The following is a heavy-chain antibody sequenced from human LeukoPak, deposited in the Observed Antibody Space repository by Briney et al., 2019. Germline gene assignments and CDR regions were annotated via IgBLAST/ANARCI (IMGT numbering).Heavy chain of an antibody. CDR2: IYYSGST. CDR1: GGSISSSSYY. J-gene: IGHJ5*02. CDR3: ATATDYYVSGSFDP. D-gene: IGHD3-10*01. Sequence: SETLSLTCTVSGGSISSSSYYWGWIRQPSGKGLEWIGSIYYSGSTYYNPSLKSRVTISVDTSKNLFSVKLSSVTAADTAVYYCATATDYYVSGSFDPWGQGTLVTVSS. V-gene: IGHV4-39*07.